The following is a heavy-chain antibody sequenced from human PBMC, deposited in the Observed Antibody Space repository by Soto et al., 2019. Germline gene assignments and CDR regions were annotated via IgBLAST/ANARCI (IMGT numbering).Heavy chain of an antibody. CDR1: GGSISSSNW. D-gene: IGHD2-2*01. V-gene: IGHV4-4*02. CDR2: IYHSGST. J-gene: IGHJ4*02. Sequence: GPVITSETLSLTCAVSGGSISSSNWWSWVRQPPGKGLEWIGEIYHSGSTNYNPSLKSRVTISVDKSKNQFSLKLSSVTAADTAVYYCARVRRKSTPFDYWGQGTLVTVSS. CDR3: ARVRRKSTPFDY.